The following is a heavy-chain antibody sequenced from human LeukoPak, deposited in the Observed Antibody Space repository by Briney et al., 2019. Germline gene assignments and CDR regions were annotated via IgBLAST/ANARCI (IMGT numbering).Heavy chain of an antibody. J-gene: IGHJ4*02. V-gene: IGHV1-24*01. CDR2: FDPEDGET. CDR3: ATYYDFWSGYDY. CDR1: GYTLTELS. Sequence: ASVKVSCKVSGYTLTELSMHWVRQAPGKGLERMGGFDPEDGETIYAQKFQGRVTMTEDTSTDTAYMELSSLRSEDTAVYYCATYYDFWSGYDYWGQGTLVTVSS. D-gene: IGHD3-3*01.